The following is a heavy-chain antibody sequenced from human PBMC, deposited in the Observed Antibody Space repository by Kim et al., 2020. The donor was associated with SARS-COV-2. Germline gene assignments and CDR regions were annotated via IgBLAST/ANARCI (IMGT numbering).Heavy chain of an antibody. J-gene: IGHJ5*02. V-gene: IGHV4-59*01. D-gene: IGHD2-15*01. Sequence: NPSLKSPVTISVDTSKNQFSLRLSSVAAADTAVYYCARVVGAAGSGWFDPWGQGTLVTVSS. CDR3: ARVVGAAGSGWFDP.